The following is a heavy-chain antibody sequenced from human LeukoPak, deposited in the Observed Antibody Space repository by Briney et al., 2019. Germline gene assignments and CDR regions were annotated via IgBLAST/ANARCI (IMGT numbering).Heavy chain of an antibody. CDR1: GFTFGSYA. Sequence: GGSLRFSCAASGFTFGSYAMSWVRQAPGKGLEWVSAISGSGGSTYYADSVKGRFTISRDNSKNTLYLQMNSLRAEDTAVYYSARYYGGNFLYYFDYWGQGTLVTVSS. D-gene: IGHD4-23*01. V-gene: IGHV3-23*01. J-gene: IGHJ4*02. CDR2: ISGSGGST. CDR3: ARYYGGNFLYYFDY.